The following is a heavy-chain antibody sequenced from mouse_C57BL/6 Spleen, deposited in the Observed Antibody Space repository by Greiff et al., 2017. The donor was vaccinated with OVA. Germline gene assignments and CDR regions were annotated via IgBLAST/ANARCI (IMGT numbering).Heavy chain of an antibody. CDR2: INPNNGGT. CDR3: ARDYYGSRYAWFAY. J-gene: IGHJ3*01. CDR1: GYTFTDYY. Sequence: VQLQQSGPELVKPGASVKISCKASGYTFTDYYMNWVKQSHGKSLEWIGDINPNNGGTSYNQKFKGKATLTVDKSSSTAYMELRSLTSEDSAVYYCARDYYGSRYAWFAYWGQGTLVTVSA. V-gene: IGHV1-26*01. D-gene: IGHD1-1*01.